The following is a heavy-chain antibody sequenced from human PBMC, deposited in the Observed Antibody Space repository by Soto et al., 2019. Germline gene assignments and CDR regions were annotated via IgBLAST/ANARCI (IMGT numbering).Heavy chain of an antibody. CDR1: VGSFSGYY. J-gene: IGHJ5*02. Sequence: SETLSLTCAVYVGSFSGYYWSWIRQPPGKGLEWIGEINHSGSTNYNPSLKSRVTISVDTSKNQFSLKLSSVTAADTAVYYCARDRIPIAAAGTSWFDPWGQGTLVTVSS. CDR2: INHSGST. V-gene: IGHV4-34*01. CDR3: ARDRIPIAAAGTSWFDP. D-gene: IGHD6-13*01.